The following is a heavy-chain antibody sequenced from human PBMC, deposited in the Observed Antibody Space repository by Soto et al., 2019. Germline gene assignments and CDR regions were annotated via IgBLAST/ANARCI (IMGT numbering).Heavy chain of an antibody. CDR1: GFTFSSFG. D-gene: IGHD3-10*01. Sequence: GGSLRLSCAASGFTFSSFGMHWVRQAPGKGLEWVAVIWYDGSNKYYADSVKGRFTISRDNSKNTLYLQMNSLRSEDTAVYYCTRSAMVRGVSPIDYWGQGTLVTVSS. CDR2: IWYDGSNK. CDR3: TRSAMVRGVSPIDY. J-gene: IGHJ4*02. V-gene: IGHV3-33*01.